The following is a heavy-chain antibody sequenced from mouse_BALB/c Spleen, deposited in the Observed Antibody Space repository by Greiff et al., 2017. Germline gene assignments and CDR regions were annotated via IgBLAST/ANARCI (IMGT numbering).Heavy chain of an antibody. J-gene: IGHJ2*01. D-gene: IGHD1-2*01. CDR3: ASTAVFDY. V-gene: IGHV14-3*02. CDR1: GFNIKDTY. Sequence: EVQLQQSGAELVKPGASVKLSCTASGFNIKDTYMHWVKQRPEQGLEWIGRIDPANGNTKYDPKFQGKATITADTSSNTAYLQLSSLTSEDTAVYYCASTAVFDYWGQGTTLTVSS. CDR2: IDPANGNT.